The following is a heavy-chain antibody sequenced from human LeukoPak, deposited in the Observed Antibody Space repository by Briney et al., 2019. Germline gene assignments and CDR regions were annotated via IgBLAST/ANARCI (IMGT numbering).Heavy chain of an antibody. CDR3: AKALYYYDSSGYYPPLTFDY. D-gene: IGHD3-22*01. CDR2: ISGSGGST. J-gene: IGHJ4*02. V-gene: IGHV3-23*01. CDR1: GFTFSSYA. Sequence: GGSLRLSCAASGFTFSSYAMSWVRQAPGKGQEWVSAISGSGGSTYYADSVKGRFTISRDNSKNTLYLQMNSLRAEDTAVYYCAKALYYYDSSGYYPPLTFDYWGQGTLVTVSS.